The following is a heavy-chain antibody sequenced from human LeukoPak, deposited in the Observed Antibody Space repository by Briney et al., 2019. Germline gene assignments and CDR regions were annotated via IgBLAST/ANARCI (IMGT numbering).Heavy chain of an antibody. Sequence: ASVQVSCQASGGTFSSYAISWVRQAPGQGLEWMGGILPVFGTANYAQKFQGRVTITADESTSTAYMELSSLRSEDTAVYYCAREALLWFGEFAKYFDYWGQGTLVTVSS. CDR3: AREALLWFGEFAKYFDY. V-gene: IGHV1-69*13. D-gene: IGHD3-10*01. CDR1: GGTFSSYA. J-gene: IGHJ4*02. CDR2: ILPVFGTA.